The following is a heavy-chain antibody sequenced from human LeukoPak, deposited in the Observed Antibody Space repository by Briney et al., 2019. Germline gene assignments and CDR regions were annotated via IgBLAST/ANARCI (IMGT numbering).Heavy chain of an antibody. CDR3: ARVQWELHNFDY. D-gene: IGHD1-26*01. CDR1: GFTFSSYW. Sequence: GGSLRLSCAASGFTFSSYWMSWVRQAPGKGLEWVANIKQDGSEKYYVDSVKGRFTISRDNAKNSLYLQMNSLRAEDTAVCHCARVQWELHNFDYWGQGTLVTVSS. J-gene: IGHJ4*02. CDR2: IKQDGSEK. V-gene: IGHV3-7*01.